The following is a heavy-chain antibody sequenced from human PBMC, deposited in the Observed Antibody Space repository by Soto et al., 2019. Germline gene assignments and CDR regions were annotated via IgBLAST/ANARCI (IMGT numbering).Heavy chain of an antibody. V-gene: IGHV1-46*01. CDR1: GYTFTSYY. J-gene: IGHJ5*02. CDR2: INPSGGST. D-gene: IGHD6-13*01. CDR3: AREQQQLVRWFDP. Sequence: QVQLVQSGAEVKKPGASVKVSCKASGYTFTSYYMHWVRQAPGQGLEWMGIINPSGGSTSYAQKFQGRVTMTRDTSTSTVYVELSSLRSEDTAVYYCAREQQQLVRWFDPWGQGTLVTVSS.